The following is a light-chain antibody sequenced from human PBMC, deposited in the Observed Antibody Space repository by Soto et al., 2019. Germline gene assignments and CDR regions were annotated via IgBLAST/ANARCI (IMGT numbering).Light chain of an antibody. CDR1: QSVSNY. Sequence: EIVLTQSPGTLSLSPGERATLSCRASQSVSNYLAWYQQKPGQAPRLLIYGASSRATGIPARFSGSCSGTYFTLTISRLEPDDFAFYYCQQYGTFRTFGQGTKVEIK. CDR2: GAS. J-gene: IGKJ1*01. V-gene: IGKV3-20*01. CDR3: QQYGTFRT.